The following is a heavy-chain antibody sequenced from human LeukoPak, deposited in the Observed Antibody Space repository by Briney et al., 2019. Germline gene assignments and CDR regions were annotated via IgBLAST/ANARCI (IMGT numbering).Heavy chain of an antibody. CDR1: GFTFSSYA. Sequence: GGSLRLSCAASGFTFSSYAMHWVRQAPGKGLEYVSAISSNGGSTYYANSVKGRFTISRDNSKNTLYLQMGSLRAEDMAVYYCARGGYCSSTRCYTGQYGYWGQGTLVTVSS. D-gene: IGHD2-2*02. V-gene: IGHV3-64*01. CDR3: ARGGYCSSTRCYTGQYGY. J-gene: IGHJ4*02. CDR2: ISSNGGST.